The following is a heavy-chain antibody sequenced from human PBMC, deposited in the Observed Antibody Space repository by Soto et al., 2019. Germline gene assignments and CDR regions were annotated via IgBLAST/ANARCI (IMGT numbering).Heavy chain of an antibody. V-gene: IGHV4-4*02. D-gene: IGHD1-7*01. CDR1: GGSFTSNNW. Sequence: SETLSLTCAVSGGSFTSNNWWTWVRQPPGQGLEWIGEIYRTGSTNYNPSLKSRVTISLDKSENQFALKVTSLTAADTAVYYCASRDPGTSVDYWGQGTLVTVSS. J-gene: IGHJ4*02. CDR3: ASRDPGTSVDY. CDR2: IYRTGST.